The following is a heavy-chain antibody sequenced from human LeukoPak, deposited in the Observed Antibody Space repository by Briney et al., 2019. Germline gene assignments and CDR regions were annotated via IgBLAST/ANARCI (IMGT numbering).Heavy chain of an antibody. CDR2: IYSGGST. J-gene: IGHJ4*02. Sequence: ETLSLTCTVSGGSISSYYWSWVRQAPGKGLEWVSVIYSGGSTYYADSVKGRFTISRDNSKNTLYLQMNSLRAEDTAVYYCARGTDGYPADYWGQGTLVTVSS. D-gene: IGHD6-25*01. V-gene: IGHV3-53*01. CDR3: ARGTDGYPADY. CDR1: GGSISSYY.